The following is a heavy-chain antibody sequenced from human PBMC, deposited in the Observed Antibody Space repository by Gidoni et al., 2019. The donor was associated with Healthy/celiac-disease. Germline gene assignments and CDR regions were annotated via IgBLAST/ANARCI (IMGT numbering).Heavy chain of an antibody. V-gene: IGHV3-9*01. D-gene: IGHD6-13*01. Sequence: EVQLVESGGGLVQLGRSLRLSCAASGFTFDYNAMHWVRGAPGKGLEWVSGIGWNSGSIGYADSVKGRFTISRDNAKNSLYLQMNSLRAEDTALYYCAKDAEAGDYYYYGMDVWGQGTTVTVSS. CDR1: GFTFDYNA. CDR2: IGWNSGSI. J-gene: IGHJ6*02. CDR3: AKDAEAGDYYYYGMDV.